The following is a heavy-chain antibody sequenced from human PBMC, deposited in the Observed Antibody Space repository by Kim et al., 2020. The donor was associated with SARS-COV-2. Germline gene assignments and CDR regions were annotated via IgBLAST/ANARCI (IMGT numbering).Heavy chain of an antibody. J-gene: IGHJ5*02. CDR2: IVVGSGNT. D-gene: IGHD3-9*01. Sequence: SVKVSCKASGFTFTSSAMQWVRQARGQRLEWIGWIVVGSGNTNYAQKFQERVTITRDMSTSTAYMELSSLRSEDTAVYYCAAESLRYFDWLSAWGQGTLVTVSS. CDR3: AAESLRYFDWLSA. V-gene: IGHV1-58*02. CDR1: GFTFTSSA.